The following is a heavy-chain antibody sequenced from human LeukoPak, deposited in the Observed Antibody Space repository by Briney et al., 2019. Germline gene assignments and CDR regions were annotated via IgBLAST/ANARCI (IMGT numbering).Heavy chain of an antibody. Sequence: PGGSLRLSCAASGFTFSSYWMHWVRQAPGKGLVWVSGINWNGGTTTYADSVKGRFTISRDNAKNSLYLQMNSLRVEDTAFYYCARNSGANVFTYSFQYWGPGTLVTVSS. CDR2: INWNGGTT. CDR3: ARNSGANVFTYSFQY. V-gene: IGHV3-20*04. CDR1: GFTFSSYW. D-gene: IGHD1-26*01. J-gene: IGHJ4*02.